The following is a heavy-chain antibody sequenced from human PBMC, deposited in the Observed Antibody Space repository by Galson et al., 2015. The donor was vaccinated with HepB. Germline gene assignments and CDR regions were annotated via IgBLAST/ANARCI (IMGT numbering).Heavy chain of an antibody. D-gene: IGHD2-15*01. CDR2: ISSTGTT. Sequence: ETLSLTCTVSGDSFSRGSWWTWVRQSPGKELEWIGEISSTGTTNYNPSLHNRVSISVDQSRKEVALSLTTAIVADTAIYYCSTGVDTELLSNSSRPLLLGYRGQGTLDTGAS. CDR3: STGVDTELLSNSSRPLLLGY. CDR1: GDSFSRGSW. J-gene: IGHJ4*02. V-gene: IGHV4-4*02.